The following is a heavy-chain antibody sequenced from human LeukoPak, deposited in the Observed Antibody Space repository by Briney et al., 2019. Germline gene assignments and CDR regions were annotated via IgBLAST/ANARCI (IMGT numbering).Heavy chain of an antibody. D-gene: IGHD6-13*01. CDR2: IYTSGST. CDR3: AREIGSSWYAVDAFDI. CDR1: GGSISSYY. Sequence: SETLSLTCTVSGGSISSYYWSWIRQPAGKGLEWIGRIYTSGSTNYNPSLKSRVTMSVDTSKNQFSLKLSSVTAADTAVYYCAREIGSSWYAVDAFDIWGQGTMVTVSS. J-gene: IGHJ3*02. V-gene: IGHV4-4*07.